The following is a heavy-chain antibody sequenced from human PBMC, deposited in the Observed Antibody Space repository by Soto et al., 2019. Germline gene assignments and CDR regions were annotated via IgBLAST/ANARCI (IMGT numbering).Heavy chain of an antibody. V-gene: IGHV4-30-4*01. D-gene: IGHD2-2*01. Sequence: ASETLSLTCTVSGGSISSGDYYWSWIRQPPGKGLEWIGYIYYSGSTYYNPSLKSRVTISVDTSKNQFSLKLSSVAAADTAVYYCARGLGVVVVPAARVFDYWGQGTLVTVSS. CDR2: IYYSGST. CDR3: ARGLGVVVVPAARVFDY. CDR1: GGSISSGDYY. J-gene: IGHJ4*02.